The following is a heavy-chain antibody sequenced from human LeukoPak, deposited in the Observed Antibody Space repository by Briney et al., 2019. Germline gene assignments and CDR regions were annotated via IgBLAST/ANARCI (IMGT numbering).Heavy chain of an antibody. V-gene: IGHV4-34*09. CDR3: ARFYYYGSGTDY. D-gene: IGHD3-10*01. J-gene: IGHJ4*02. CDR2: INHSGST. CDR1: GGSFSGYY. Sequence: PSETLSLTCAVYGGSFSGYYWSWIRQPPGKGLEWIGEINHSGSTNYNPSLKSRVTISVDTSKNQFSLKLSSVTAADTAVYYCARFYYYGSGTDYWGQGTLVTVSS.